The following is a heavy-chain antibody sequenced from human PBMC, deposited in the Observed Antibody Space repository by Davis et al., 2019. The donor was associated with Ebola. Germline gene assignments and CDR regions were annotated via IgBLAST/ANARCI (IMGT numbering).Heavy chain of an antibody. V-gene: IGHV3-74*01. CDR1: EFTFRSYW. J-gene: IGHJ4*02. Sequence: PGGSLRLSCVGSEFTFRSYWFHWVRQAPGKGLEWVSRIVTDGSTTNYADSVRGRLTISRDNAKNTLFLQMNSLRADDTAVYYCARDVGGRAGYWGQGTLVTVSS. CDR3: ARDVGGRAGY. CDR2: IVTDGSTT.